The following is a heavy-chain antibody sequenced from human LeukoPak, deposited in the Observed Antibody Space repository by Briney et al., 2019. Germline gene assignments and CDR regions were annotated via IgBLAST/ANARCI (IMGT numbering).Heavy chain of an antibody. CDR3: AREGLDYGATLNWFDP. J-gene: IGHJ5*02. CDR1: GGSISTNNYY. D-gene: IGHD4/OR15-4a*01. V-gene: IGHV4-39*07. Sequence: SETLSLTCTVSGGSISTNNYYWGWIRQPPGKGLEWFGSISYSGTTYYNPSLKSRVTISIDTSRNQFSLKVTSVTAADTAVYYCAREGLDYGATLNWFDPWGQGTLVTVSS. CDR2: ISYSGTT.